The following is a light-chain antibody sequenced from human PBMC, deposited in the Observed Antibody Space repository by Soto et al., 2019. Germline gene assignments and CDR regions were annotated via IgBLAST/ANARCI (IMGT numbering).Light chain of an antibody. J-gene: IGLJ3*02. Sequence: QSVLTQPASVSGSPGQSITISCTGTSSDVGGYNYVSWYQQQSGKAPKLMIYEVSNRPSGVSNRFSGSKSGNTASLTISGLQAEDETDYYCSSYTSTGAWVFGGGTKLTVL. CDR3: SSYTSTGAWV. CDR1: SSDVGGYNY. CDR2: EVS. V-gene: IGLV2-14*01.